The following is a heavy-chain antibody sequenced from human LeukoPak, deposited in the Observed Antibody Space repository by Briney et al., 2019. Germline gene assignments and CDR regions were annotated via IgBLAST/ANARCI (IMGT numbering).Heavy chain of an antibody. V-gene: IGHV4-59*01. D-gene: IGHD4-17*01. Sequence: SETLSLTCTVSGGSISSYYWSWIRQPPGKGLEWIGYIYYRGSTNYNPSLKSRVTISVDTSKNQFSLKLSSVTAADTAVYYCASGTTVTNFAYWDQGTLVTVSS. J-gene: IGHJ4*02. CDR1: GGSISSYY. CDR2: IYYRGST. CDR3: ASGTTVTNFAY.